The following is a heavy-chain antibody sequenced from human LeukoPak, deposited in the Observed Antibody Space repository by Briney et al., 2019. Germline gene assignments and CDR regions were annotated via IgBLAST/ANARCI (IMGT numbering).Heavy chain of an antibody. CDR3: TTEEVDAFDI. CDR1: AFTLTTAW. J-gene: IGHJ3*02. Sequence: SGGSLRLSCAASAFTLTTAWMSWVRQAPGKGLEWVGRIKSKTDGGTTDYAAPVKGRFTISRDDSKNTLYLQMNSLKTEDTAVYYCTTEEVDAFDIWGQGTLVTVSS. CDR2: IKSKTDGGTT. V-gene: IGHV3-15*01.